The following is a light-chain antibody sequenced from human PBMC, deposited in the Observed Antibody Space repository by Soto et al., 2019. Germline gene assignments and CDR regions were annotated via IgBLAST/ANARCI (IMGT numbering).Light chain of an antibody. CDR2: AAS. CDR3: QKYSSVPV. J-gene: IGKJ3*01. Sequence: DIQLTQAPSFLSASVGDRVTITCRASQGISTYLVWYQQKPGKAPKLLIYAASTLQSGVPSRFSGSGSGTEFTLTISSLQPEDVATYSCQKYSSVPVFGPGTKVEIK. V-gene: IGKV1-9*01. CDR1: QGISTY.